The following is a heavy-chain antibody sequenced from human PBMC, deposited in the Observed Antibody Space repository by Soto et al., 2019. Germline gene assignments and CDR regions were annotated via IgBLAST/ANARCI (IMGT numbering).Heavy chain of an antibody. Sequence: ASVKVSCKASGYTFTTYGVYWLRQAPGQGPEWMGWINVYNGNTMYAQKLQGRVTMTTDTSTSSASMELRSLRSDDTAVYYCARAWFGDFVYYFDYWGQGTLVTVSS. CDR3: ARAWFGDFVYYFDY. D-gene: IGHD3-10*01. V-gene: IGHV1-18*01. J-gene: IGHJ4*02. CDR2: INVYNGNT. CDR1: GYTFTTYG.